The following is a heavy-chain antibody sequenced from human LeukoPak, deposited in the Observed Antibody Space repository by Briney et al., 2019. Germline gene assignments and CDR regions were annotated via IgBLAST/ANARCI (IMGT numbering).Heavy chain of an antibody. V-gene: IGHV3-23*01. CDR2: ISGGGGST. CDR3: AKHQLLLGWFDP. CDR1: GFTFSSYA. Sequence: PGGSLRLSCAASGFTFSSYAMSWVRQAPGKGLEWVSAISGGGGSTYYADSVKGRFTISRDNSKNTLYLQMNSLRAEDTAVYYCAKHQLLLGWFDPWGQGTLVTVSS. D-gene: IGHD2-2*01. J-gene: IGHJ5*02.